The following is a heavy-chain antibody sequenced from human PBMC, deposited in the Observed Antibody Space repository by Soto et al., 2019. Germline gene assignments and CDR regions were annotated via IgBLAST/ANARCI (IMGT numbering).Heavy chain of an antibody. J-gene: IGHJ6*02. CDR2: VGAPDDT. CDR1: GFTFSSFA. Sequence: GSLRLSCATSGFTFSSFAMSWVRQAPGKGLEWVSSVGAPDDTFYADSVEGRFTISRDNSKDMVYLQMNSLRAEDTAVYYCAKALRYFDWLVRPWNAMDVWGQGTTVTVSS. CDR3: AKALRYFDWLVRPWNAMDV. D-gene: IGHD3-9*01. V-gene: IGHV3-23*01.